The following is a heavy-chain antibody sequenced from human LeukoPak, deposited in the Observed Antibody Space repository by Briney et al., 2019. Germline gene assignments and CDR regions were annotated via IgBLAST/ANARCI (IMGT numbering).Heavy chain of an antibody. D-gene: IGHD3-10*01. Sequence: GRSLRLSCAASGFTFSSYAMHWVRQAPGKGLEWVAVISYDGSNKYYADSVKGRFTISRDNSKNMVYLQMNSLRPEDSAVYYCARDRAGRRSSWVEFDLWGQGTLVTVSS. CDR1: GFTFSSYA. V-gene: IGHV3-30*04. CDR3: ARDRAGRRSSWVEFDL. CDR2: ISYDGSNK. J-gene: IGHJ5*02.